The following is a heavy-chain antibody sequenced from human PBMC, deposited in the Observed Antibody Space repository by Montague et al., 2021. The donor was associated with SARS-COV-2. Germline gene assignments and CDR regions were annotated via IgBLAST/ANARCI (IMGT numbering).Heavy chain of an antibody. Sequence: SLRLSCAASGFSFSTLWMTWVRQAPGKGLEWVASIKADGSDKYYVESVKGRFTISRDNARNSLYLQLNNLRAEDTAVYYCARDPNWGAHWGQGNLVTGSS. CDR3: ARDPNWGAH. V-gene: IGHV3-7*05. CDR1: GFSFSTLW. D-gene: IGHD7-27*01. J-gene: IGHJ4*02. CDR2: IKADGSDK.